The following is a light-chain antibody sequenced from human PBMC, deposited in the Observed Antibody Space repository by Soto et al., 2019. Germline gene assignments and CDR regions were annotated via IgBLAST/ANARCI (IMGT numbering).Light chain of an antibody. J-gene: IGKJ1*01. CDR3: QQYGRSPTWT. Sequence: EIVLTQSPGTLSLSPGERATLSCRASRTISGTYLAWYQQKPGQAPRLLIYSSSSRATGVSDRFSGSGSGTDFSLTISRLEPEDFAMYYCQQYGRSPTWTFGQGTKGISN. CDR2: SSS. V-gene: IGKV3-20*01. CDR1: RTISGTY.